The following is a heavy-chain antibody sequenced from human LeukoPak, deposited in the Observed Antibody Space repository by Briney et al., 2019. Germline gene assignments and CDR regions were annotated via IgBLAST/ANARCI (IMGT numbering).Heavy chain of an antibody. CDR2: IIPILGIA. J-gene: IGHJ4*02. V-gene: IGHV1-69*04. Sequence: SVKVSCKASGGTFSSYATSWVRQAPGQGLEWMGRIIPILGIANYAQKFQGRVTITADKSTSTAYMELSSLRSEDTAVYYCARDAGGYDYSVWDYWGQGTLVTVSS. CDR1: GGTFSSYA. CDR3: ARDAGGYDYSVWDY. D-gene: IGHD5-12*01.